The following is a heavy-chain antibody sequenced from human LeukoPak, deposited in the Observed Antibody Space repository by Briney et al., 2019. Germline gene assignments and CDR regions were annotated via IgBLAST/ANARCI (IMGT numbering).Heavy chain of an antibody. CDR2: ISAYNGNT. CDR3: ARALGNYFDTSGPYYFDS. D-gene: IGHD3-22*01. J-gene: IGHJ4*02. V-gene: IGHV1-18*01. Sequence: ASVKVSCKASGYTFTSYGISWVRQAPGQGLEWMGWISAYNGNTNYAQKLQGRVTMTTDTSTSTAYMELRSLRSDDTAVYYCARALGNYFDTSGPYYFDSWGRGTLVTVSS. CDR1: GYTFTSYG.